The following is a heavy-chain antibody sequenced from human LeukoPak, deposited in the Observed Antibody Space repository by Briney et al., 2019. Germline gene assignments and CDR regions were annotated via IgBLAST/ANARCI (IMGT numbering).Heavy chain of an antibody. J-gene: IGHJ4*02. Sequence: GESLKISCKGSGNSFTSYWISWVRQKPGKGLEWMGRIDPSDSYTDYSPSFQGHVTISADTSISTAYMELGRLRSDDTAVYFCARIKWNDEDAIDYWGQGTLVTVSS. V-gene: IGHV5-10-1*01. D-gene: IGHD1-20*01. CDR2: IDPSDSYT. CDR1: GNSFTSYW. CDR3: ARIKWNDEDAIDY.